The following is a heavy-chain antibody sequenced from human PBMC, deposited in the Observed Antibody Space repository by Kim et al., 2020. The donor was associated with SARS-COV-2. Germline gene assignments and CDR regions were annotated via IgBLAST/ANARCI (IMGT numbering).Heavy chain of an antibody. J-gene: IGHJ5*02. CDR2: ISADGDVR. CDR3: ARRNRTAGTFDH. D-gene: IGHD2-21*02. CDR1: GFTFSTYG. Sequence: GGSLRLSCAASGFTFSTYGMHWVRRAPGKGLEWVALISADGDVRYYADSVKGRFTFSRDNSKDTLYLQMNGLRPDDTALYFCARRNRTAGTFDHWGRGTL. V-gene: IGHV3-30*03.